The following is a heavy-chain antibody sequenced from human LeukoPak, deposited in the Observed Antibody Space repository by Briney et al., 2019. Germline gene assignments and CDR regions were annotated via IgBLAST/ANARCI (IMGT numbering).Heavy chain of an antibody. J-gene: IGHJ4*02. V-gene: IGHV3-30*12. CDR1: GFTFSSYG. CDR3: ARTGLYYYDSSGSNFDY. CDR2: ISYDGSNK. Sequence: GRSLRLSCAASGFTFSSYGMHWVRQAPGKGLEWVAVISYDGSNKYYADSVKGRFTISRDNAKNSLYLQMNSLRAEDTAVYYCARTGLYYYDSSGSNFDYWGQGTLVTVSS. D-gene: IGHD3-22*01.